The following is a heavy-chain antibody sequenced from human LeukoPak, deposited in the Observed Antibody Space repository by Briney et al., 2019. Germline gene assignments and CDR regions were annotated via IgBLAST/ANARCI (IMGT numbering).Heavy chain of an antibody. CDR3: AREGDYTWSFLI. J-gene: IGHJ3*02. CDR1: GFTFSSHW. D-gene: IGHD1-26*01. V-gene: IGHV3-7*01. CDR2: INQDGSVK. Sequence: PGGSLRLSCAASGFTFSSHWMSWIRQAPWKGLEWVANINQDGSVKYYVDSVKGRFTISRDNAKNSLYLQINSLRAEDSAVYYCAREGDYTWSFLIWGQGTMVTVSS.